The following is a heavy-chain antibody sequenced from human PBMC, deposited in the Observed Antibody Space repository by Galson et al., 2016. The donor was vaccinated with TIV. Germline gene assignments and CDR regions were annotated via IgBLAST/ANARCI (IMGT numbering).Heavy chain of an antibody. J-gene: IGHJ4*02. CDR2: IYYSGTT. Sequence: GGSISSSGYFWSWIRQHPGKGLEWIGYIYYSGTTYYNPSLKSRVIISVDRSTNQFSLRLTSVTAADTAMYFCAKGYCSGASCYAGLFGYWGPGSQVTVSS. CDR1: GGSISSSGYF. D-gene: IGHD2-2*01. CDR3: AKGYCSGASCYAGLFGY. V-gene: IGHV4-31*02.